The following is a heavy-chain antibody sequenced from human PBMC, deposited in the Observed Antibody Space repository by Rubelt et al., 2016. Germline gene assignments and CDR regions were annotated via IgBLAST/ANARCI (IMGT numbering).Heavy chain of an antibody. CDR2: IKLDGSEK. CDR1: GFTFSEYW. D-gene: IGHD6-19*01. V-gene: IGHV3-7*03. Sequence: EVYLLESGGGVVQPGGSPRLSCAASGFTFSEYWMTWVRQAPGKGLEWVANIKLDGSEKYYVDSVKGRFTVSRDNAKNSLYLQRSSLRAEDTAEDYCAKDPIAGAVAGRGGDYWGQGTLVTVSS. J-gene: IGHJ4*02. CDR3: AKDPIAGAVAGRGGDY.